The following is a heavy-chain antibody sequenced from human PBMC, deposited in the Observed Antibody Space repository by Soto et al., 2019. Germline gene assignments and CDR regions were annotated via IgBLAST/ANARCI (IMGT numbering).Heavy chain of an antibody. Sequence: ASVKVSCKASGYTFTSYYMHWVRQAPGQGLEWMGIINPSGGSTSYAQKFQGRVTMTRDTSTSTGYMELSSLRSEDTAVYYCAGEPKELRWLFGYWGQGTLVTVSS. V-gene: IGHV1-46*01. D-gene: IGHD1-7*01. J-gene: IGHJ4*02. CDR1: GYTFTSYY. CDR2: INPSGGST. CDR3: AGEPKELRWLFGY.